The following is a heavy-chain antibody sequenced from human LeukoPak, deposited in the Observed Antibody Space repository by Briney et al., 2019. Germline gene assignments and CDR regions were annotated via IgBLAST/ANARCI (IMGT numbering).Heavy chain of an antibody. CDR2: IDPNSGGT. J-gene: IGHJ4*02. V-gene: IGHV1-2*02. D-gene: IGHD1-14*01. Sequence: ASVKVSCKASGYTFTHSYMHWVRQAPGQGLEWMGWIDPNSGGTRYAQKFQGRVTMTRDTSISTANMELSRLTSDDTAVYYCAPDHSSILWGQGTLVTVSS. CDR1: GYTFTHSY. CDR3: APDHSSIL.